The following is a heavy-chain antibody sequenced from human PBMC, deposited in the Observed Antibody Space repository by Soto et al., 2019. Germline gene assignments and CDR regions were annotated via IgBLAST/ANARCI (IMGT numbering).Heavy chain of an antibody. J-gene: IGHJ4*02. CDR2: INPNSGGT. CDR3: AREHYYDSSGLQL. D-gene: IGHD3-22*01. Sequence: ASVKVSCKASGYTFTGYYMHWVRQAPGQGLEWMGWINPNSGGTNYAQKFQGRVTMTRDTSISTAYMELSRLRSDDTAVYYCAREHYYDSSGLQLWGQGTLVTASS. V-gene: IGHV1-2*02. CDR1: GYTFTGYY.